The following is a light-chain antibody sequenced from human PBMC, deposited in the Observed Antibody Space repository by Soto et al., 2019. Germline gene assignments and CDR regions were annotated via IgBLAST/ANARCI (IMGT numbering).Light chain of an antibody. CDR2: GAS. CDR1: QSVSGN. V-gene: IGKV3-15*01. CDR3: QQYNNWPPT. Sequence: EIVMTQSPATLSVSPEERATLSCRASQSVSGNLAWYQQKPGQAPRLLIYGASTRATGIPARFSGSGSGTDFTLTISSLQSEDFAVYYCQQYNNWPPTFGQGTRLEIK. J-gene: IGKJ5*01.